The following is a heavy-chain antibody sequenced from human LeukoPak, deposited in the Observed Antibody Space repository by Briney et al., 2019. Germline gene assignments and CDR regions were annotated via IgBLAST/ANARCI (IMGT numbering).Heavy chain of an antibody. J-gene: IGHJ4*02. Sequence: ASVKVSCKASGYTFTSYYMHWVRQAPGQGLEWMGIINPSGGSTSYAQKFQGRVTMTRDMSTSTVYMELSSLRSEDTAVYYCARDLYCSGGSCFIDGIDYWGQGTLVTVSS. CDR2: INPSGGST. D-gene: IGHD2-15*01. V-gene: IGHV1-46*01. CDR3: ARDLYCSGGSCFIDGIDY. CDR1: GYTFTSYY.